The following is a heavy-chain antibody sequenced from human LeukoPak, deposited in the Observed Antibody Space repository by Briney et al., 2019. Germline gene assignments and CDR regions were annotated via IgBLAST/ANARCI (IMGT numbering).Heavy chain of an antibody. D-gene: IGHD6-19*01. J-gene: IGHJ4*02. V-gene: IGHV3-7*01. CDR3: ARDLGSSGFFDY. CDR1: GFTFSSYA. CDR2: VMQDGREK. Sequence: GGSLRLSCAASGFTFSSYAMSWVRQAPGKGLEWVASVMQDGREKHYVDSVKGRFVISRDNTQNSVFLQMNSLRAEDTAVYYCARDLGSSGFFDYWGQGTLVTVSP.